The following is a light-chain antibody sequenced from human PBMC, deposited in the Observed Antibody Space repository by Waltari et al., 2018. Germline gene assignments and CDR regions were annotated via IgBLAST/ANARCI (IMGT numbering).Light chain of an antibody. CDR3: QNHERLPAT. J-gene: IGKJ1*01. CDR2: EAS. Sequence: EIVLTQSPGTLSLSPGERATLSCRASQNIGRYLVWYQQKPGQAPRLLIYEASRWATGIPDRCSGSGSGTDFSLTISRLEPEDFAVYYCQNHERLPATFGQGTKVEIK. V-gene: IGKV3-20*01. CDR1: QNIGRY.